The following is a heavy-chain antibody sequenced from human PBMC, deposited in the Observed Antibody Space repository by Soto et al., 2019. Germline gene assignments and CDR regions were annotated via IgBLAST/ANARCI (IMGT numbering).Heavy chain of an antibody. D-gene: IGHD6-19*01. Sequence: EVQLVESGGGLVQPGGSLRLSCAGSGFALSSSWMHWVRQDPGKGLVWVSRINVDGSSTDYADSVRGRFTISRDNAKNTLYLEMNSLRGDDTAVCPCARGPRGWYGFDYGGQGTLVTVSS. CDR1: GFALSSSW. J-gene: IGHJ4*02. V-gene: IGHV3-74*01. CDR3: ARGPRGWYGFDY. CDR2: INVDGSST.